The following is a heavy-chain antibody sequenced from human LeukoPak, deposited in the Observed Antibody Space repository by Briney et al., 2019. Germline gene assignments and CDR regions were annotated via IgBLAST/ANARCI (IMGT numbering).Heavy chain of an antibody. CDR1: GFTFSSYW. V-gene: IGHV3-7*01. Sequence: PGGSLRLSCAPTGFTFSSYWMSWVRQAPGKGLEWVTNIKQDGSEKYYVDSVKGRFTISRDNDKNSLFLQMTRLRAEDTAVYYCARVGGRYSPLGYWGQGTLVTVSS. J-gene: IGHJ4*02. CDR2: IKQDGSEK. CDR3: ARVGGRYSPLGY. D-gene: IGHD3-16*02.